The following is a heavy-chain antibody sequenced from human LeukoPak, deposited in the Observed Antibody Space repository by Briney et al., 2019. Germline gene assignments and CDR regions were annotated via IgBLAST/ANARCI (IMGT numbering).Heavy chain of an antibody. J-gene: IGHJ4*02. D-gene: IGHD3-22*01. CDR1: GGSISSYY. CDR2: IYYSGST. V-gene: IGHV4-59*08. CDR3: ARHCYDSSGRSRYYFDY. Sequence: SETLSLTCTVSGGSISSYYWSWIRQPPGKGLEWIGYIYYSGSTNYNPSLKSRVTISVDTSKNQFSLKLSSVTAADTAVYYCARHCYDSSGRSRYYFDYWGQGTLVTVSS.